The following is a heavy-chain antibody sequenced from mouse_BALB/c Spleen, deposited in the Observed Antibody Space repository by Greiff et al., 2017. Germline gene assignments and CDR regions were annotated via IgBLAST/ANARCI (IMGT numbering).Heavy chain of an antibody. CDR2: ISNGGGST. CDR1: GFTFSSYT. Sequence: DVKLVESGGGLVQPGGSLKLSCAASGFTFSSYTMSWVRQTPEKRLEWVAYISNGGGSTYYPDTVKGRFTISRDNAKNTLYLQMSSLKSEDTAMYYCARQGGYLHAMDDWGQGTSVTVSS. D-gene: IGHD3-1*01. J-gene: IGHJ4*01. CDR3: ARQGGYLHAMDD. V-gene: IGHV5-12-2*01.